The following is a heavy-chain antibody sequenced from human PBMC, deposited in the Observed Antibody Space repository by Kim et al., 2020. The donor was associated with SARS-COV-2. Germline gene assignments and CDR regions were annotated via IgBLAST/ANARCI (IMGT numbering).Heavy chain of an antibody. CDR3: VSHAAKMIGGEPTRWGDN. D-gene: IGHD3-16*01. J-gene: IGHJ4*02. Sequence: GGSLRLSCETSGFTFRLFAMSWVRQAPGKGLEWVSGVNFDGASTYYADSVRGRFTISRDNSKNTLYLQMNSLRVEDTAVYYCVSHAAKMIGGEPTRWGDNWGQGTLVTVSS. V-gene: IGHV3-23*01. CDR2: VNFDGAST. CDR1: GFTFRLFA.